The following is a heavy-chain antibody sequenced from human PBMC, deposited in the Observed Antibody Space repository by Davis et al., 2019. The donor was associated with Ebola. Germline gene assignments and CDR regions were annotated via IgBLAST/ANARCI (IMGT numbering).Heavy chain of an antibody. CDR2: INHSGST. J-gene: IGHJ6*02. CDR3: ARDRRIPYGDYAYYYYGMDV. V-gene: IGHV4-34*01. CDR1: GASFSGYF. D-gene: IGHD4-17*01. Sequence: PSETLSLTCAVYGASFSGYFWSWIRQPPGKGLEWIGEINHSGSTNYTPSLKSRVTISVDTSKNQFSLKLSSVTAADTAVYYCARDRRIPYGDYAYYYYGMDVWGQGTTVTVSS.